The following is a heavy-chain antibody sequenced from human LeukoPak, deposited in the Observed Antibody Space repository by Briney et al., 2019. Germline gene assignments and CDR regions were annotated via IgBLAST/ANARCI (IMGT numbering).Heavy chain of an antibody. J-gene: IGHJ3*02. CDR2: INPNSGGT. CDR3: ARVDCSSTSCYYDAFDI. CDR1: GYTFTGYY. Sequence: ASVKVSCKASGYTFTGYYMHWVRQAPGHGLEWMGWINPNSGGTYYAQKFQGRVTMTRDTSISTAYMELSRMRSDDTAVYYCARVDCSSTSCYYDAFDIWGQGTMVTVSS. D-gene: IGHD2-2*01. V-gene: IGHV1-2*02.